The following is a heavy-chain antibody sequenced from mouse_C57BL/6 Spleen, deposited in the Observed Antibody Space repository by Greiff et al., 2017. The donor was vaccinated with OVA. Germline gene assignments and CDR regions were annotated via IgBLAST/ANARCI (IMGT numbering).Heavy chain of an antibody. V-gene: IGHV1-22*01. D-gene: IGHD3-2*02. J-gene: IGHJ4*01. CDR3: ARSNSSGYLYAMDY. CDR2: INPNNGGT. CDR1: GYTFTDYN. Sequence: VQLKQSGPELVKPGASVKMSCKASGYTFTDYNMHWVKQSHGKSLEWIGYINPNNGGTSYNQKFKGKATLTVNKSSSTAYMELRSLTSEDSAVYYCARSNSSGYLYAMDYWGQGTSVTVSS.